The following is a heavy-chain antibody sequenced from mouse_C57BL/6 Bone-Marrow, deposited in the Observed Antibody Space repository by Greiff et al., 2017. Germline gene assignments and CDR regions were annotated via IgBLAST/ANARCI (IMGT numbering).Heavy chain of an antibody. D-gene: IGHD4-1*01. Sequence: QVQLQQPGAELVKPGASVKLSCKASGYTFTSYWMQWVKQRPGQGLEWIGEIDPSDSYTNYNQKFKGKATLTVDTSSSTAYMQLSSLTSEDSAVYYCARRGWDDYWGQGTTLTVPS. CDR2: IDPSDSYT. J-gene: IGHJ2*01. V-gene: IGHV1-50*01. CDR1: GYTFTSYW. CDR3: ARRGWDDY.